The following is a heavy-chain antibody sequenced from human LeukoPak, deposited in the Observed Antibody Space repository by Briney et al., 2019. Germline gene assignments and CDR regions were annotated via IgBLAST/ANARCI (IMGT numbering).Heavy chain of an antibody. D-gene: IGHD3-22*01. CDR1: GGSTSSTTYY. CDR3: AKQGRTNSSGYYYPFDY. CDR2: ISYSGST. V-gene: IGHV4-39*01. Sequence: SETLSLSCSVSGGSTSSTTYYWGWIRQPPGKGLVWIGSISYSGSTYYNPSLKSRVTISVDTSKNQFSLRLRSVTVADTAVYYCAKQGRTNSSGYYYPFDYWGQGNLVTVSS. J-gene: IGHJ4*02.